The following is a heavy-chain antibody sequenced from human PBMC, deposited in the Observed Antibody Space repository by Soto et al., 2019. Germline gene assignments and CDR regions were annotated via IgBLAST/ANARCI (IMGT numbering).Heavy chain of an antibody. Sequence: EVQLLESGGGLVQPGGSLRLSCAASGFTFSTYAMSWGRQAPGKGLEWISGISGGGDYTYYADSVKGRFTISRDNSKNTLYLQVYSLRTEDAAIYYCANDLRGRGDFWGQGTLVTVSS. V-gene: IGHV3-23*01. J-gene: IGHJ4*02. D-gene: IGHD3-10*01. CDR3: ANDLRGRGDF. CDR1: GFTFSTYA. CDR2: ISGGGDYT.